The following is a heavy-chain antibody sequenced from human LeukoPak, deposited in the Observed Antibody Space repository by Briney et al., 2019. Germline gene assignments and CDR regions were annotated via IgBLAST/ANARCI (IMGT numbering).Heavy chain of an antibody. J-gene: IGHJ4*02. D-gene: IGHD3-10*01. CDR2: ISGGGSRT. V-gene: IGHV3-23*01. CDR3: AKGTYYHTSGTSSTETFGEN. Sequence: GGSLRLSCAASGFXFSSYAMSWVRQAPGKGLEWVSVISGGGSRTYYAASVKGRFTISRDNSENTLYLQMNSLRAEDTAVYYCAKGTYYHTSGTSSTETFGENWGQGTLVTVSS. CDR1: GFXFSSYA.